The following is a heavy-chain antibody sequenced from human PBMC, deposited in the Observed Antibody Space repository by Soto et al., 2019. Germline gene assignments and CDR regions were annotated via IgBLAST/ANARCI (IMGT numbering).Heavy chain of an antibody. J-gene: IGHJ6*02. CDR1: GYSFTSYW. V-gene: IGHV5-10-1*01. D-gene: IGHD6-19*01. Sequence: PGESLKISCKGSGYSFTSYWISWVRQMPGKGLEWMGRIDPSDSYTNYSPSFQGHVTISADKSISTAYLQWSSLKASDTAMYYCARHAAGIAVGVHYYYYYGMDVWGQGTTVTVSS. CDR3: ARHAAGIAVGVHYYYYYGMDV. CDR2: IDPSDSYT.